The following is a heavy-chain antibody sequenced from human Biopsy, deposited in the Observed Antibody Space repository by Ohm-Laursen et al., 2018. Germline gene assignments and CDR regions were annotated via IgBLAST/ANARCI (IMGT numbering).Heavy chain of an antibody. V-gene: IGHV1-69*06. Sequence: SVKVSCKVPGGTFSNYGVNWVRQAPGQGLEWLGGNIPILGTGNYAQKFQDRVTVAVDTSTSTATMELRSLRSDDTAVYYCATKLTGYFHHWGQGTLVIVSS. CDR1: GGTFSNYG. CDR3: ATKLTGYFHH. CDR2: NIPILGTG. J-gene: IGHJ1*01. D-gene: IGHD3-9*01.